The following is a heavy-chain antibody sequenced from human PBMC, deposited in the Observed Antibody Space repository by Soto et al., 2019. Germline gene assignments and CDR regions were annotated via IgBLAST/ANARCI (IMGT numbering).Heavy chain of an antibody. CDR1: GFTFSSYS. J-gene: IGHJ4*02. V-gene: IGHV3-21*01. D-gene: IGHD5-18*01. CDR2: ISSSSSYI. CDR3: TRDQPGYSNGYALGY. Sequence: EVQLVESGGGLVKPGGSLRLSCAASGFTFSSYSMNWVRQAPGKGLEWVSSISSSSSYIYYADTVKGRFTISRDNAKNPQYLQMNSLIAEDTAVYYCTRDQPGYSNGYALGYWGQGTLVTVSS.